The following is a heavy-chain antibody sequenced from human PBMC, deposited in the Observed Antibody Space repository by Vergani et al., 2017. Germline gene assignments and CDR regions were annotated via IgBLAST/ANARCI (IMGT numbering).Heavy chain of an antibody. CDR2: IYYSGST. D-gene: IGHD6-19*01. CDR1: GASIRSSNYY. Sequence: QLQLQESGPGLVKPSATLSLTCSVSGASIRSSNYYSGWIRQPPGKGLEWIASIYYSGSTYYNPSLKSRVTISVDTSKNQFSLKLSSVTAADTAVYVCARHSTVEWLVKLGWIDPWGQGILVTVSS. CDR3: ARHSTVEWLVKLGWIDP. V-gene: IGHV4-39*01. J-gene: IGHJ5*02.